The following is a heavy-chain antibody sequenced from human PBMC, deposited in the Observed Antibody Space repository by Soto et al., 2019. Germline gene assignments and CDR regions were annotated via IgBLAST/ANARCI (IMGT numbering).Heavy chain of an antibody. CDR3: ASAEIAAAGSHSSLFDP. CDR2: IYYSGST. CDR1: GGSISSGGYY. J-gene: IGHJ5*02. Sequence: QVQLQESGPGLVKPSQTLSLTCTVSGGSISSGGYYWSWIRQHPGKGLEWIGYIYYSGSTYYNPSLKSRVTIAVDTSKNQFSLKLSSVTAADTAVYYCASAEIAAAGSHSSLFDPWGQGTLVTVSS. D-gene: IGHD6-13*01. V-gene: IGHV4-31*03.